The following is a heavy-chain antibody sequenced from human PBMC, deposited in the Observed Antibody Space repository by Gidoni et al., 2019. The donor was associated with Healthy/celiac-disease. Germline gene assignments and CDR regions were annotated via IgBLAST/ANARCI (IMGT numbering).Heavy chain of an antibody. CDR3: ARARWLVLMERPRYYYFDY. V-gene: IGHV4-4*02. CDR2: IYHSGST. Sequence: QVQLQESGPGLVKPSGTLSLTCAVSGGSISSSNWWSWVRQPPGKGLEWIGEIYHSGSTNYNPSLKSRVTISVDKSKNQFSLKLSSVTAADTAVYYCARARWLVLMERPRYYYFDYWGQGTLVTVSS. J-gene: IGHJ4*02. CDR1: GGSISSSNW. D-gene: IGHD6-19*01.